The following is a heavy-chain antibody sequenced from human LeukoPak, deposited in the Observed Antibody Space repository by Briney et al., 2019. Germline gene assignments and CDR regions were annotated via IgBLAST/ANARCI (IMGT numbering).Heavy chain of an antibody. Sequence: GSLRLSCAASGFTFSSYTMNWVRLAPGKGLEWIGEINHSGSTNYNPSLKSRVTISVDTSKNQFSLKLSSVTAADTAVYYCAREYGTIIFDYWGRGTLVTVSS. CDR3: AREYGTIIFDY. J-gene: IGHJ4*02. CDR2: INHSGST. CDR1: GFTFSSYT. V-gene: IGHV4-34*01. D-gene: IGHD1-1*01.